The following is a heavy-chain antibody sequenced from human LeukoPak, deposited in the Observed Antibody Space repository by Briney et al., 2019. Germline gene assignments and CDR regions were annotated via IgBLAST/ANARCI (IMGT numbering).Heavy chain of an antibody. CDR3: AREEYCVGDCYSGFDY. CDR1: GGSISSYY. CDR2: IYYSGST. J-gene: IGHJ4*02. Sequence: SETLSLSCTVSGGSISSYYWSWIRQPPGKGLEWIGYIYYSGSTNYNPSLKSRVTISIDTSKNQFSLKLSSVTAADTAVYYCAREEYCVGDCYSGFDYWGQGTLVTVSS. V-gene: IGHV4-59*01. D-gene: IGHD2-21*02.